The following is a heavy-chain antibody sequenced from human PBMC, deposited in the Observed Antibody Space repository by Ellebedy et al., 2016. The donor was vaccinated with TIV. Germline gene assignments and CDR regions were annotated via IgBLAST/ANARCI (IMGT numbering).Heavy chain of an antibody. J-gene: IGHJ6*02. D-gene: IGHD3-10*01. CDR1: RGTFSNHD. V-gene: IGHV1-69*05. CDR3: AGMVRGVIGYYYSMDV. Sequence: ASVKVSXKASRGTFSNHDVSWVRQAPGQGLEWMGGIMPIFGAPNYAPKFKGRVTISKDDSANTVFLLLSSLRSEDTAVYYCAGMVRGVIGYYYSMDVWGQGTTVTVSS. CDR2: IMPIFGAP.